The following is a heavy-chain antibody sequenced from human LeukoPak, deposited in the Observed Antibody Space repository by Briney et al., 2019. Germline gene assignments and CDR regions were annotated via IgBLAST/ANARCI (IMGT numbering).Heavy chain of an antibody. J-gene: IGHJ4*02. CDR2: ISSSSSYI. D-gene: IGHD5-24*01. V-gene: IGHV3-21*01. CDR3: ARGWPEAGEIY. CDR1: GFTFSSYS. Sequence: GGSLRLSCAASGFTFSSYSMNWVRQAPGKGLEWVSSISSSSSYIYYADPVKGRFTISRDNAKNSLYLQMNSLRAEDTAVYYCARGWPEAGEIYRGQGTLVTVSS.